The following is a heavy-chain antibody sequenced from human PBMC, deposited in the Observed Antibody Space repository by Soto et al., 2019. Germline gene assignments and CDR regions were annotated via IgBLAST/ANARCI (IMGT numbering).Heavy chain of an antibody. D-gene: IGHD1-20*01. J-gene: IGHJ6*02. V-gene: IGHV4-61*01. CDR1: GDSINSDSYF. CDR3: ASDYKRENWCSVRCNSLDV. CDR2: SYYSGYYSGST. Sequence: SETLSLTCTVSGDSINSDSYFWSWIRQPPGQGLEWIGNSYYSGYYSGSTNHNPSLKSRVTVSVDTSKNQFSLKLRSVTTADTAVYYCASDYKRENWCSVRCNSLDVWGQGTTVTVSS.